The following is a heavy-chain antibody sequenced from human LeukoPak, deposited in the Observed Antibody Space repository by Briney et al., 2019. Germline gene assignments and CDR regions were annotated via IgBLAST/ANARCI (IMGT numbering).Heavy chain of an antibody. CDR1: GYTFTGYY. J-gene: IGHJ6*03. CDR2: INPNSGGT. D-gene: IGHD2-21*01. V-gene: IGHV1-2*02. Sequence: ASVKVSCKASGYTFTGYYMHWVRQAPGQGLEWMGWINPNSGGTNYAQKFQGRVTMTRDTSISTAYMELSRLRSDDTAVYYCARALIGARYYYYMDVWGKGTTVTISS. CDR3: ARALIGARYYYYMDV.